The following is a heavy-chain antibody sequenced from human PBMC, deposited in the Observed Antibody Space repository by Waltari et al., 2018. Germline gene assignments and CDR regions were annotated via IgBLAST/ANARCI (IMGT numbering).Heavy chain of an antibody. D-gene: IGHD6-13*01. J-gene: IGHJ4*02. CDR2: IYHSGST. CDR3: ARLGGYSSSLDY. CDR1: GYSISSGYY. Sequence: QVQLQESGPGLVKPSETLSLTCAVPGYSISSGYYWGWIRQPPGKGLEWIGSIYHSGSTYYNPSLKSRVTISVDTSKNQFSLKLSSVTAADTAVYYCARLGGYSSSLDYWGQGTLVTVSS. V-gene: IGHV4-38-2*01.